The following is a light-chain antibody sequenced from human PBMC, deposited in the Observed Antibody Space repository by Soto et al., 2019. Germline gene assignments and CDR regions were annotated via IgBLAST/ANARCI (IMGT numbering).Light chain of an antibody. V-gene: IGLV2-14*01. J-gene: IGLJ3*02. CDR1: SSDVGGYNF. Sequence: QSALTQPASVSGSPGQSITISCTGTSSDVGGYNFVSWYQQHPGKAPKLIIYEVSHRPSGVSNRFSGSKSGNTASLTISGLQAEDEADYSCNSYTSSSARVFGGGTKLTVL. CDR2: EVS. CDR3: NSYTSSSARV.